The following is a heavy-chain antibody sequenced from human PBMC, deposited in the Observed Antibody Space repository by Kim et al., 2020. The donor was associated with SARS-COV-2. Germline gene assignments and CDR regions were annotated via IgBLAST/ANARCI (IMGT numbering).Heavy chain of an antibody. Sequence: PSLKSLVTISVDTSKNQFSLKLSSVTTADTAVYYCARGWYYDFVGNWFDPWGQGSLVTVSS. D-gene: IGHD3-3*01. CDR3: ARGWYYDFVGNWFDP. J-gene: IGHJ5*02. V-gene: IGHV4-34*01.